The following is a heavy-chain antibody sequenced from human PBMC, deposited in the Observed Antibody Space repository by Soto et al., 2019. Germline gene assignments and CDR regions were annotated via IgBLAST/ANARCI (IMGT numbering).Heavy chain of an antibody. Sequence: ASVKVSCKASGYTFSSYAIKWMRQAPGKRLEWMGWNKAGNGNTKYSQKFKGRVTITRDTSASTAYMELSSLRSEDTAVYYCAREHDRWTRYSFDYWGQGTLVTVSS. J-gene: IGHJ4*02. CDR2: NKAGNGNT. D-gene: IGHD3-9*01. V-gene: IGHV1-3*01. CDR1: GYTFSSYA. CDR3: AREHDRWTRYSFDY.